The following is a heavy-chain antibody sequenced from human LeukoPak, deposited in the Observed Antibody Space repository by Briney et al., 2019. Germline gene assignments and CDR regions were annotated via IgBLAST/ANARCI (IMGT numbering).Heavy chain of an antibody. Sequence: GESVKISCEGSGYSFTSYWIGWVRQMPGKGLEWMGIIYPGDSDTRYSPSFQGQVTISADKSISTAYLQWSSLKASDTAMYYCARRVAAAGTVFFDPWGQGTLVTVSS. CDR3: ARRVAAAGTVFFDP. CDR1: GYSFTSYW. V-gene: IGHV5-51*01. CDR2: IYPGDSDT. J-gene: IGHJ5*02. D-gene: IGHD6-13*01.